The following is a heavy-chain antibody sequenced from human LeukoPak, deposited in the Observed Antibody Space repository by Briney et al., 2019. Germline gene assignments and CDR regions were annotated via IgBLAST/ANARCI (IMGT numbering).Heavy chain of an antibody. Sequence: SETLSLTCTVSGSSISSDGYYWSWIRQHPGKGLEWIGYIYYSGSTYYNPSLKSRVTISVDTSKNQFSLNLDSVTAADTAVYYCARANILTGPNYWGQGALVTVSS. CDR1: GSSISSDGYY. V-gene: IGHV4-31*03. CDR2: IYYSGST. J-gene: IGHJ4*02. D-gene: IGHD3-9*01. CDR3: ARANILTGPNY.